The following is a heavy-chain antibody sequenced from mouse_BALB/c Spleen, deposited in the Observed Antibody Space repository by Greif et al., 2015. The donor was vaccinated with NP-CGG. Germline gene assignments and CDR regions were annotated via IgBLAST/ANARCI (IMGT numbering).Heavy chain of an antibody. Sequence: VQLQQSGAELVRSGASVKLSCTASGFNIKDYYMHWVKQRPEQGLEWIGWIDPENGDTEYAPKFQGKATMTADTSSNTAYLQLSSLTSEDTAVYYCNADEGTGRGDYWGQGTSVTVSS. CDR2: IDPENGDT. J-gene: IGHJ4*01. CDR3: NADEGTGRGDY. CDR1: GFNIKDYY. D-gene: IGHD3-3*01. V-gene: IGHV14-4*02.